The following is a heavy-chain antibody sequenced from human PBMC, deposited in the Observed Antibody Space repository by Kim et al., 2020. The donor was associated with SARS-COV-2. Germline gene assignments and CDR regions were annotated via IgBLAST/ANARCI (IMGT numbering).Heavy chain of an antibody. D-gene: IGHD3-10*01. CDR1: GFTFNNFG. CDR2: IKQEGSKK. J-gene: IGHJ6*02. Sequence: GGSLRLSCAASGFTFNNFGMSWVRQAPGKGLEWVANIKQEGSKKYYVDSVKGRFTISRDNAKNSLYLQMNSLRAEDTAVYFCARDYRLYYGADYYDGMDVWGQGTTVTVSS. V-gene: IGHV3-7*03. CDR3: ARDYRLYYGADYYDGMDV.